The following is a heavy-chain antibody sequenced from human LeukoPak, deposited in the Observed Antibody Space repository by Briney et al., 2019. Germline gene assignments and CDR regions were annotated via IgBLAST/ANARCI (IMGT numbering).Heavy chain of an antibody. D-gene: IGHD3/OR15-3a*01. V-gene: IGHV4-39*01. CDR3: ARQTGSGLFILP. Sequence: PSETLSLTCTVSGVSISSSNSYWGWIRQPPGKGLEWIGSIYYSGNTYYNASLKSQVSISIDTSKNQFSLRLTPVTAADTAVYYCARQTGSGLFILPGGQGTLVTVSS. J-gene: IGHJ4*02. CDR1: GVSISSSNSY. CDR2: IYYSGNT.